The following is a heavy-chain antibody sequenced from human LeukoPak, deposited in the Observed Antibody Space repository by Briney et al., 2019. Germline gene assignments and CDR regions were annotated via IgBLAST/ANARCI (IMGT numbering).Heavy chain of an antibody. CDR3: AELGITMIGGV. CDR2: ISYDGSNK. Sequence: GGSLRLSCVASGFTFSYYGMHWVRQAPGKGLEWVAVISYDGSNKYYADPVKGRFTISRDNAKNSLYLQMNSLRAEDTAVYYCAELGITMIGGVWGKGTTVTISS. D-gene: IGHD3-10*02. CDR1: GFTFSYYG. J-gene: IGHJ6*04. V-gene: IGHV3-30*12.